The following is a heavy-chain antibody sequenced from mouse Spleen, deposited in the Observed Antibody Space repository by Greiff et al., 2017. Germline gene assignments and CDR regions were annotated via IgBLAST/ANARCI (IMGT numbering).Heavy chain of an antibody. CDR2: IYPRDGST. CDR3: AKETITTVVARYFDV. CDR1: GYTLTSYD. D-gene: IGHD1-1*01. J-gene: IGHJ1*01. Sequence: QVQLKQSGPELVKPGASVKLSCKASGYTLTSYDINWVKQRPGQGLEWIGWIYPRDGSTKYNEKFKGKATLTVDTSSSTAYMELHSLTSEDSAVYFCAKETITTVVARYFDVWGAGTTVTVSS. V-gene: IGHV1-85*01.